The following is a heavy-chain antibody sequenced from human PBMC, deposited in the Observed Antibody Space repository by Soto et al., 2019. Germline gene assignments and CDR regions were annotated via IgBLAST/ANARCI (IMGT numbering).Heavy chain of an antibody. CDR2: SRNKPNAYST. D-gene: IGHD5-12*01. CDR1: GFIFSDHY. J-gene: IGHJ3*01. Sequence: EVQLVESGGGLVQPGGSLRLSCAASGFIFSDHYMDWVRQAPGKGLEWVGRSRNKPNAYSTEYAASVKGRFTISRDDSQTSLYLQINSLKAEDTAVYYCARRYSAWGDAFDVWGQGTMVTVSS. CDR3: ARRYSAWGDAFDV. V-gene: IGHV3-72*01.